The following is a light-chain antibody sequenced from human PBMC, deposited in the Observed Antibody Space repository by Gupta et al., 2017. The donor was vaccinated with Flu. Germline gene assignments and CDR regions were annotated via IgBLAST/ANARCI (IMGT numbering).Light chain of an antibody. Sequence: DIQMTQCPSSLSSSVGDRITITCRASPGITNYLAWYQQKPGKVPKLLIYVASTLQSGVPSRFSGSGSGTDFTLTISSLQPEDVATYYCQKYNSVPFTFGPGTKVEIK. J-gene: IGKJ3*01. CDR3: QKYNSVPFT. V-gene: IGKV1-27*01. CDR1: PGITNY. CDR2: VAS.